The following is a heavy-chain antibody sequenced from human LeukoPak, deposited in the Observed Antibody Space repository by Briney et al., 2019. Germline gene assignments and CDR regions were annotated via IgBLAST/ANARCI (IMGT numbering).Heavy chain of an antibody. Sequence: GGSLRLSCAVSGFTFTGYGMRWVRQAPGKGLEWVADIWYDGSNKYYADSVKGRFTISRDNSKNTVFLQMTSLRADDTAVYYCARAYSGYSSRGFDYWGQGTLVSVSS. V-gene: IGHV3-33*01. CDR1: GFTFTGYG. D-gene: IGHD5-12*01. J-gene: IGHJ4*02. CDR2: IWYDGSNK. CDR3: ARAYSGYSSRGFDY.